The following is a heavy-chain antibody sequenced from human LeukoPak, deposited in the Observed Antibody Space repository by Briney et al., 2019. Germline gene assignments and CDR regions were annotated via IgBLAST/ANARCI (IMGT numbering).Heavy chain of an antibody. D-gene: IGHD2-2*01. CDR2: IYTSGST. J-gene: IGHJ3*02. Sequence: PSQTLSLTCTVSGGSISSGSYYWSWIRQPAGKGLEWIGRIYTSGSTNYNPSLKSRVTISVDTSKNQFSLKLSSVTAADTAVYYCARVSARTYDAFDIWGQGTMVTVSS. CDR1: GGSISSGSYY. V-gene: IGHV4-61*02. CDR3: ARVSARTYDAFDI.